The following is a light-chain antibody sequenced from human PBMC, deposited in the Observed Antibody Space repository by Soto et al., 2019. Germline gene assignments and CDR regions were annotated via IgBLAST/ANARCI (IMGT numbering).Light chain of an antibody. J-gene: IGKJ1*01. CDR3: LKDYNYPRT. CDR2: AES. V-gene: IGKV1-6*01. CDR1: QGIRND. Sequence: AIQMPQSPSSLSASVGDRVTITCRASQGIRNDLGWYPRKTGKAPKILIYAESSLQSGVPSRFSGSGSGTDFTLTISSLQPEDFATYYCLKDYNYPRTFGQGTKVDIK.